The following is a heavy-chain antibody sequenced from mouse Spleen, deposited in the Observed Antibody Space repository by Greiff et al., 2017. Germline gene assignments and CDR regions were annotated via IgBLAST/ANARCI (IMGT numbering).Heavy chain of an antibody. CDR3: ARGGYSLAMDY. CDR2: ISSGSSTI. J-gene: IGHJ4*01. Sequence: EVQVVESGGGLVKPGGSLKLSCAASGFTFSDYGMHWVRQAPEKGLEWVAYISSGSSTIYYADTVKGRFTISRDNAKNTLFLQMTSLRSEDTAMYYCARGGYSLAMDYLGQGTSVTVSS. V-gene: IGHV5-17*01. CDR1: GFTFSDYG. D-gene: IGHD2-3*01.